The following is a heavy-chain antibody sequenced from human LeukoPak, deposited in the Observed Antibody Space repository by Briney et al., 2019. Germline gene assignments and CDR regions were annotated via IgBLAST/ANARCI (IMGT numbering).Heavy chain of an antibody. D-gene: IGHD2-21*02. Sequence: GGSLRLSCAASGFTVSSNYMSWVRQAPGKGLEWVSVIYSGGSTYYADSVKGRFTISRDNSKNTLYLQMNSLRAEDTAVYYCAREGASDCCGDCYSDAFDIWGQGTMVTVSS. CDR2: IYSGGST. J-gene: IGHJ3*02. CDR3: AREGASDCCGDCYSDAFDI. V-gene: IGHV3-66*01. CDR1: GFTVSSNY.